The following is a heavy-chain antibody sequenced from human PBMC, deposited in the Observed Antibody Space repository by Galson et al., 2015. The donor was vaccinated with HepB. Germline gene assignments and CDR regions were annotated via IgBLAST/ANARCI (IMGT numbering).Heavy chain of an antibody. V-gene: IGHV3-21*01. J-gene: IGHJ4*02. CDR2: ISSSSYI. CDR1: GFTFSSYS. D-gene: IGHD6-13*01. CDR3: AREGRIEAANFDY. Sequence: SLRLSCAASGFTFSSYSMNWVRQAPGKGLEWVSSISSSSYIYYADSVKGRFTISRDNAKNSLYLQMNSLRAEDTAVYYCAREGRIEAANFDYWGPGTLVTVSS.